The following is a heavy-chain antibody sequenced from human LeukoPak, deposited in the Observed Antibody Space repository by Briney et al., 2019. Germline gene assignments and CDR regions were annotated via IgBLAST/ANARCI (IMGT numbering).Heavy chain of an antibody. J-gene: IGHJ4*02. CDR3: ARVPIRSDYSGYNYFDY. V-gene: IGHV1-46*01. CDR1: GYTFTSYY. D-gene: IGHD3-22*01. Sequence: GASVKVSCKASGYTFTSYYMHWVRRAPGQGLEWMGIINPSGGSTTYAQKFQGRVTMTRDTSTTTVYKELSSLRSEDTAVYYCARVPIRSDYSGYNYFDYWSQGTLVTVSS. CDR2: INPSGGST.